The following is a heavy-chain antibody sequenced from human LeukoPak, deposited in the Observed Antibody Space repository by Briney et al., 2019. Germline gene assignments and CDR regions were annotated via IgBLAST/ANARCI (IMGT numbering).Heavy chain of an antibody. D-gene: IGHD4-23*01. CDR1: GFTFSSYR. CDR2: ISSSSLYI. CDR3: ATGASGGLAY. J-gene: IGHJ4*02. V-gene: IGHV3-21*01. Sequence: GGSLRLSCAASGFTFSSYRMNWVRQAPGKGLEWVSSISSSSLYIYYADSVKGRFTISRDNAKNSLYLQLNSLRAEDTAVYYCATGASGGLAYWGQGTLVTVPS.